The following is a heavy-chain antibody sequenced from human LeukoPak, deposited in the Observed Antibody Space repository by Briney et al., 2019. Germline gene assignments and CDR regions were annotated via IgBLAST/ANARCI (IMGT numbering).Heavy chain of an antibody. V-gene: IGHV3-33*06. CDR2: IWYDGNNK. J-gene: IGHJ4*02. Sequence: GGSLRLSCAASGFTFSSYGMHWVLQAPGKGLEWVAVIWYDGNNKDYADSVKGRFSISRDTSKNTLYLQMNSLRAEDTAVYYCAKGSYSYASVVYFDYWGQGTLVTVSS. D-gene: IGHD5-18*01. CDR3: AKGSYSYASVVYFDY. CDR1: GFTFSSYG.